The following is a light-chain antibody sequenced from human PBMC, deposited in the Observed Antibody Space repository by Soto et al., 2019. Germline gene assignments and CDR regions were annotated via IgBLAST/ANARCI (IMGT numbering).Light chain of an antibody. V-gene: IGKV3-20*01. Sequence: EIVLTQSPGTLSLSPGERATLSCRAGQNISSKSLAWYQQKPDQAPRLLIYDASTRAADIPDRFSGGGSGTDFTLTVNRLEPEDFAMYYCQQYDTSYFTFGPGTKVDFK. CDR3: QQYDTSYFT. J-gene: IGKJ3*01. CDR2: DAS. CDR1: QNISSKS.